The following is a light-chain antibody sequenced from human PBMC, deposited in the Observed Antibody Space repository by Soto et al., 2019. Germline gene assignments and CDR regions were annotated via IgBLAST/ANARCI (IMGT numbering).Light chain of an antibody. CDR2: DVS. V-gene: IGLV2-14*01. J-gene: IGLJ1*01. CDR3: SSYTGSGTDV. CDR1: SSDVGGYNY. Sequence: QSALTQPASVSGSPGQSITISCTGTSSDVGGYNYVSWYQQYPGKAPKLMIFDVSNRPSGVSDRFSGSKSGDTASLTTSWLQAEDEADYYCSSYTGSGTDVFGTGTKVTVL.